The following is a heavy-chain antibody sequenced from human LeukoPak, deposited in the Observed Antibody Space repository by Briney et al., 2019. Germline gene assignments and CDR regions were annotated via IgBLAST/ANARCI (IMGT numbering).Heavy chain of an antibody. CDR3: ASGRQLGY. V-gene: IGHV3-30*03. CDR1: GFTFSSYG. D-gene: IGHD6-13*01. Sequence: GGSPRLSCAASGFTFSSYGMHWVRQAPGKGLEWVAVISYDGSNKYYADSVKGRFTISRDNSKNTLYLQMNSLRAEDTAVYYCASGRQLGYWGQGTLVTVSS. CDR2: ISYDGSNK. J-gene: IGHJ4*02.